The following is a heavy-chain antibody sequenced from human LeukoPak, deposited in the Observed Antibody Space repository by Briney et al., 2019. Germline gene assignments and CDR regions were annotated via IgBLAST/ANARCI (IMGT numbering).Heavy chain of an antibody. CDR1: GGSISSGDYY. V-gene: IGHV4-30-4*08. J-gene: IGHJ3*02. CDR2: IYYSGST. Sequence: SQTLSLTCTVSGGSISSGDYYWSWIRQPPGKGREWIGYIYYSGSTYYNPSLKSRVTISVDTSKNQFSLKLSSVTAADTAVYYCARETGDYDAFDIWGQGTMVTVSS. D-gene: IGHD4-17*01. CDR3: ARETGDYDAFDI.